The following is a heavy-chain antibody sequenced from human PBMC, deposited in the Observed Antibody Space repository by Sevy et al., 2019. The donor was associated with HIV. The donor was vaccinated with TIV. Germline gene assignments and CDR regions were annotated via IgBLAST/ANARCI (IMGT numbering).Heavy chain of an antibody. CDR3: ANRDRSGWYGFGAFDI. V-gene: IGHV3-23*01. CDR1: GFTFSSYA. Sequence: GGSLRLSCAASGFTFSSYAMSWVRQAPGKGLEWVSAISGSGGSTYYADSVKGRFTIARENSKNTLYLQMNGLRAEDTAVYYCANRDRSGWYGFGAFDIWGQGTMVTVSS. D-gene: IGHD6-19*01. J-gene: IGHJ3*02. CDR2: ISGSGGST.